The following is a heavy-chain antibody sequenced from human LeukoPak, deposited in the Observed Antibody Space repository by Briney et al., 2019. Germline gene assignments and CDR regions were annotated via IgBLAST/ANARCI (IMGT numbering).Heavy chain of an antibody. D-gene: IGHD6-25*01. V-gene: IGHV4-4*07. Sequence: SETLSLTCTVSGGSISSYYWSWIRQPAGKGLEWIGRIYTSGSTNYNPSLKSRVTMSVDTSKNQFSLKLSSVTAADTAVYYCGRLVQRLGRSSYYYYYYMDVWGKGTTVTVSS. CDR3: GRLVQRLGRSSYYYYYYMDV. CDR1: GGSISSYY. CDR2: IYTSGST. J-gene: IGHJ6*03.